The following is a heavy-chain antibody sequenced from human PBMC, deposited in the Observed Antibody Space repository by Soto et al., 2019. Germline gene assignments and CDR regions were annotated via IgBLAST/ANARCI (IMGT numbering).Heavy chain of an antibody. Sequence: QITLKESGPTLVKPTQTLTLTCTFSGFSFSTGGVGVGWIRQPPGKALEWLALIYWDDDERKNPSLKSRITITKDNSKNQVVLTMTNMDPVDTATYYCTHRRKETQDAFDIWGQGTMVTVSS. CDR3: THRRKETQDAFDI. CDR2: IYWDDDE. J-gene: IGHJ3*02. CDR1: GFSFSTGGVG. V-gene: IGHV2-5*02.